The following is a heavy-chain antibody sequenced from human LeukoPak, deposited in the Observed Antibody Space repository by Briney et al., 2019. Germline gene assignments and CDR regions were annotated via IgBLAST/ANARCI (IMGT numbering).Heavy chain of an antibody. CDR3: ARGEWDLRD. CDR1: GFMFADHG. CDR2: INWNGGST. Sequence: GGSLRVSCAASGFMFADHGMTWVRQVPGKGLEWVSGINWNGGSTGYVDSVKGRFTISRDNAKNVLFLQMNNLRAEDTAFYYCARGEWDLRDWGQGTLVIVSS. V-gene: IGHV3-20*04. D-gene: IGHD1-26*01. J-gene: IGHJ4*02.